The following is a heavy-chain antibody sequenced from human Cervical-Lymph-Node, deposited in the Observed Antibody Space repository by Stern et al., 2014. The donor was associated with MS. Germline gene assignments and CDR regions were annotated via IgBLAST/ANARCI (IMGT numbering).Heavy chain of an antibody. Sequence: QLQLQESGPGLVKPSETLSLTCTVSGGSISSSSYYWGWIRQPPGKGLEWIGSIYYSGSTYYHPSLKSRVTIPVATPKTHFPLKLTSVTAADTAVYYCASTSDIVVVPAIFQHWGQGTLVTVSS. CDR2: IYYSGST. CDR3: ASTSDIVVVPAIFQH. V-gene: IGHV4-39*01. D-gene: IGHD2-2*01. CDR1: GGSISSSSYY. J-gene: IGHJ1*01.